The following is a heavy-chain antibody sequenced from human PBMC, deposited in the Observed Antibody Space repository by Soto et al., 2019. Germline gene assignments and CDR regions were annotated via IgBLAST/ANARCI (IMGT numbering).Heavy chain of an antibody. CDR3: AREYYYDSSGLPNWFDP. D-gene: IGHD3-22*01. J-gene: IGHJ5*02. Sequence: QVQLVQSGAEVKKPGSSVKVSCKASGGTFSSYAISWVRQAPGQGLEWMGGIIPIFGTTNYAQKFQGRVTITADESTSTAYMELSSLRSEDTAVYYCAREYYYDSSGLPNWFDPWGQGTLVTVSS. CDR1: GGTFSSYA. V-gene: IGHV1-69*01. CDR2: IIPIFGTT.